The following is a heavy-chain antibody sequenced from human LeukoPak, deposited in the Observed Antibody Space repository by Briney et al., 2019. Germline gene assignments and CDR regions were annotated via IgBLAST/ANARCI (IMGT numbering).Heavy chain of an antibody. D-gene: IGHD2-2*01. CDR3: ARGGVVVPAAIGSYYMDV. J-gene: IGHJ6*03. CDR2: IYYSGST. CDR1: GGSIRSYH. V-gene: IGHV4-59*01. Sequence: PSETLSLTCTVSGGSIRSYHWSWIRQPPGKGLEWVGYIYYSGSTNYNPSLKRRVTIFVDTFKNQFVLQLSSVTAADTAVYHCARGGVVVPAAIGSYYMDVWGKGTTVTVSS.